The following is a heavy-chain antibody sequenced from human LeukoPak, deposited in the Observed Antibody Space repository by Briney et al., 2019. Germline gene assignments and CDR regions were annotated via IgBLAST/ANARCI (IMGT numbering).Heavy chain of an antibody. J-gene: IGHJ6*02. CDR1: GDSINNYY. CDR2: IYYSGST. CDR3: ARDCGLRGYNYDMDV. V-gene: IGHV4-59*01. D-gene: IGHD4-17*01. Sequence: SETLSLTCNVSGDSINNYYWGWIRQAPGKGLEWIGYIYYSGSTNYNPSLESRVTISVDTSESQFSLELRSVTAADTAVYYCARDCGLRGYNYDMDVWGQGTTVTVSS.